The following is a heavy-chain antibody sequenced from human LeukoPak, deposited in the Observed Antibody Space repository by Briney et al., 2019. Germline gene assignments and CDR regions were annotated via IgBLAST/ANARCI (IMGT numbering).Heavy chain of an antibody. V-gene: IGHV3-30*18. CDR3: AKGRVGANGYYYYGMDV. CDR1: GFTFSSYG. Sequence: GGSLRLSCAASGFTFSSYGMHWVRQAPGKGLEWVAVISYDGSNKYYADSVKGRFTISRDNSKNTLYLQMNSLRTEDTAVYYCAKGRVGANGYYYYGMDVRGQGTTVTVSS. J-gene: IGHJ6*02. CDR2: ISYDGSNK. D-gene: IGHD1-26*01.